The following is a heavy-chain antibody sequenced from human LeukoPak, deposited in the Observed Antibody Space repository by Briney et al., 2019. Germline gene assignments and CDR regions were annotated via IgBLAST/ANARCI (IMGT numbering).Heavy chain of an antibody. D-gene: IGHD1-26*01. Sequence: PSDTLSLICTVSGYSINRGYYWGWTRPPPGKGLEWIGNIYHSGSTHYNPSLKSRVTISVDTSNNQFSLKLSSVTAADTAVYYWASHVYSGSYYDPALNWFDHWGQGTLVTVSS. J-gene: IGHJ5*02. CDR2: IYHSGST. CDR3: ASHVYSGSYYDPALNWFDH. V-gene: IGHV4-38-2*02. CDR1: GYSINRGYY.